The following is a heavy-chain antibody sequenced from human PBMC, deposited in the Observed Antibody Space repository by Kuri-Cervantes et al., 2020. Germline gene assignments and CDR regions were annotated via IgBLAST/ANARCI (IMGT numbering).Heavy chain of an antibody. CDR2: IRSKTDGGTT. CDR1: GITFGDYA. Sequence: GESLKISCTASGITFGDYAMSWVRQAPGKGLEWVGFIRSKTDGGTTDYAAPVKGRFTISRDDSKNTLYLQMNSLKTEDTAVYYCTTENRWLRSPPYYYYYGMDVWGQGTTVTVSS. J-gene: IGHJ6*02. CDR3: TTENRWLRSPPYYYYYGMDV. V-gene: IGHV3-49*04. D-gene: IGHD5-12*01.